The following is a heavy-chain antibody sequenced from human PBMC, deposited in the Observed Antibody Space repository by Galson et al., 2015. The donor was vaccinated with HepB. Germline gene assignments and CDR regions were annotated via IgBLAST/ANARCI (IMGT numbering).Heavy chain of an antibody. Sequence: SLRLSCAASGFTFSSYGMHWVRQAPGKGLEWVAVIWYDGSNKYYADSVKGRFTISRDNSKNTLYLQMNSLRAEDTAVYYCARALYEEDIVVVPAAPLYGMDVWGQGTTVTVSS. J-gene: IGHJ6*02. CDR2: IWYDGSNK. CDR1: GFTFSSYG. D-gene: IGHD2-2*01. V-gene: IGHV3-33*08. CDR3: ARALYEEDIVVVPAAPLYGMDV.